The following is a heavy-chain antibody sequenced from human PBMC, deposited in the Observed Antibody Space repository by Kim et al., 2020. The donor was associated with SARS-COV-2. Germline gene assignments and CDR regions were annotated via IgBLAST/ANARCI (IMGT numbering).Heavy chain of an antibody. V-gene: IGHV4-59*01. CDR1: GGSISSYY. CDR2: IYYSGST. CDR3: ARAWFGETEWFDP. Sequence: SETLSLTCTVSGGSISSYYWSWIRQPPGKGLEWIGYIYYSGSTNYNPSLKSRVTISVDTSKNQFSLKLSSVTAADTAVYYCARAWFGETEWFDPWGQGTL. J-gene: IGHJ5*02. D-gene: IGHD3-10*01.